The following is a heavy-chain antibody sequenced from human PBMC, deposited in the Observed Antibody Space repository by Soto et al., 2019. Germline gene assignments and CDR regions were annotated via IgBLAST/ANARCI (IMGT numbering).Heavy chain of an antibody. CDR3: TTDLFLLSWGRAVDDY. Sequence: GESLKISCAASGFTFSNAWMSWVRQAPGKGLEWVGRIKSKTDGGTTDYAAPVKGRFTISRDDSKNTLYLQMNSLKTEDTAVYYCTTDLFLLSWGRAVDDYWGQGTLVTVSS. J-gene: IGHJ4*02. D-gene: IGHD2-2*01. CDR2: IKSKTDGGTT. V-gene: IGHV3-15*01. CDR1: GFTFSNAW.